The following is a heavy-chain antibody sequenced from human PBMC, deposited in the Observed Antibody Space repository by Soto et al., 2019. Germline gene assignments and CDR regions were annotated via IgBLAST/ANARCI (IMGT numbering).Heavy chain of an antibody. V-gene: IGHV4-39*01. CDR2: IYYSGST. J-gene: IGHJ4*02. CDR3: ARRSSITQIHDY. Sequence: PSETLSLTCTVSGGSISSSSYYWGWIRQPPGKGLEWIGSIYYSGSTYYNPSLKSRVTISVDTSKNQFSLKLSSVTAADTAVYYCARRSSITQIHDYWGQGTLATVSS. CDR1: GGSISSSSYY. D-gene: IGHD2-2*01.